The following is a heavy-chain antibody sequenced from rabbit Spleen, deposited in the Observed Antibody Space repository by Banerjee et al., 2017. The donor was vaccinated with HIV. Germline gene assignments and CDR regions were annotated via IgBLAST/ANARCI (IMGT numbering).Heavy chain of an antibody. CDR3: ARDSGSSFSSYGMDL. CDR1: GVSFSTNDY. CDR2: IEGGSSTFS. V-gene: IGHV1S45*01. Sequence: QEQLEESGGDLVKPEGSLTLTCTASGVSFSTNDYMCWVRQAPGKGLEWIACIEGGSSTFSYFANWAKGRFTISKTSSTTVTLQMTTLTAADTATYFCARDSGSSFSSYGMDLWGPGTLVTVS. D-gene: IGHD8-1*01. J-gene: IGHJ6*01.